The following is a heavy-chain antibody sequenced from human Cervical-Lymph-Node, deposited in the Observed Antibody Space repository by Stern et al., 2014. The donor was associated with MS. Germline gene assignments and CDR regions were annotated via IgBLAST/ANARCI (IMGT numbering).Heavy chain of an antibody. CDR2: MNPYSGNA. J-gene: IGHJ4*02. V-gene: IGHV1-8*01. Sequence: QLVQSGAEVKKAGASVKVSCKASGYTFTSYDINWVRQGTGQGLEWMGWMNPYSGNAVYAQKFQGRVTMTRDTSTSTAYLELTSLRSEDTAVFYCARGRELLSLDYWGQGTLVTVSS. CDR3: ARGRELLSLDY. D-gene: IGHD1-26*01. CDR1: GYTFTSYD.